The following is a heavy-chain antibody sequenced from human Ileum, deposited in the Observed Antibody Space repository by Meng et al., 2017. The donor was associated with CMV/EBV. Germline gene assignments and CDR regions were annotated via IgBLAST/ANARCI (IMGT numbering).Heavy chain of an antibody. Sequence: GGSLRLSCAASGFTFSSYGMHWVRQAPGKGLEWVAFIRYDGSNKYYADSVKGRFTISRDNSKNTLYLEMNGLRAEDTAVYYCVKDGSGWYPNWFDPWGQGTLVTVSS. V-gene: IGHV3-30*02. D-gene: IGHD6-19*01. CDR2: IRYDGSNK. CDR3: VKDGSGWYPNWFDP. J-gene: IGHJ5*02. CDR1: GFTFSSYG.